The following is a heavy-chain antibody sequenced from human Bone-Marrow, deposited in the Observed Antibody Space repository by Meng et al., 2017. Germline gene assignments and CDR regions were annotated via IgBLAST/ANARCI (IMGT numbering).Heavy chain of an antibody. CDR2: IYHSGST. J-gene: IGHJ4*02. Sequence: SETLSLTCAVSGYSTSSGYYWCWIRQPPGKGLEWIGSIYHSGSTYYNPSLKSRVTISVDTSKNQFSLKLSSVTAADTAVYYCARAPYDFWSGYYTRVSTFDYWGQGTLVTVSS. CDR3: ARAPYDFWSGYYTRVSTFDY. CDR1: GYSTSSGYY. V-gene: IGHV4-38-2*01. D-gene: IGHD3-3*01.